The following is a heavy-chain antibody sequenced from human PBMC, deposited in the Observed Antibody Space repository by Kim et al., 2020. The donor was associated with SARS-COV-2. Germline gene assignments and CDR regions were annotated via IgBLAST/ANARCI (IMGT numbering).Heavy chain of an antibody. J-gene: IGHJ4*02. CDR3: ARDRYCSGGSCLGFDY. CDR2: ISSSSSTI. CDR1: GFTFSSYS. D-gene: IGHD2-15*01. Sequence: GGSLRLSCAASGFTFSSYSMNWVRQAPGKGLEWVSYISSSSSTIYYADSVKGRFTISRDNAKNSLYLQMNSLRDEDTAVYYCARDRYCSGGSCLGFDYWGQGTLVTVSS. V-gene: IGHV3-48*02.